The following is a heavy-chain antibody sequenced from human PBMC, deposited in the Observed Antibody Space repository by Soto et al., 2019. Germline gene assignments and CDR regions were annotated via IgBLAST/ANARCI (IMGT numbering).Heavy chain of an antibody. D-gene: IGHD3-3*01. Sequence: GGSLRLSCAASGFSFGSYALSWVRQAPGKGLEWVSTISGSDGKTLYADSVKGRFSISRDTSQSTLYLQMNSLRADDTAMYYCARWSYLDYWGQGTRVTVSS. J-gene: IGHJ4*02. CDR3: ARWSYLDY. CDR1: GFSFGSYA. V-gene: IGHV3-23*01. CDR2: ISGSDGKT.